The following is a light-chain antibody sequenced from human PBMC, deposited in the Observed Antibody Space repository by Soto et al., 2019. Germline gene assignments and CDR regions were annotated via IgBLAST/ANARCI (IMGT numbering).Light chain of an antibody. CDR3: QQYNSYST. CDR2: DAS. V-gene: IGKV1-5*01. CDR1: KSISSW. J-gene: IGKJ1*01. Sequence: DIQMTQSPSTLSASVRDRVTITCRTSKSISSWLAWYKKKPGKAPRLLIYDASSLESGVPSRFSGSGSGTEFTLTFSSLQTDDFATYYCQQYNSYSTFGQGTKVDIK.